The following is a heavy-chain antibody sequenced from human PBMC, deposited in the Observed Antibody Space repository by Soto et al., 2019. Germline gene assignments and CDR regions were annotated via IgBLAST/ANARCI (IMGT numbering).Heavy chain of an antibody. D-gene: IGHD6-19*01. Sequence: QVQLQESGPGLVKPSQTLSLTCTVSGASISSGGYYWNWIRQHPGKGLEWIGYIYYSGSTYYNPSLKSRVTVSVDTSKNEFSRKLSSVTAADTAVYYCARDGRGRGIAVAGRFWYFDLWGRGTLVTVSS. J-gene: IGHJ2*01. CDR2: IYYSGST. CDR1: GASISSGGYY. CDR3: ARDGRGRGIAVAGRFWYFDL. V-gene: IGHV4-31*03.